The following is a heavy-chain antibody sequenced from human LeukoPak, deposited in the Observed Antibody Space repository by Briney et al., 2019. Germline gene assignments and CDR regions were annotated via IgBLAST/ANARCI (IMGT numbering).Heavy chain of an antibody. CDR1: GVIVGFKC. Sequence: GGSLRLSCAASGVIVGFKCMSWVRQAPGKGLEWVSIIYSGGSSYYADSVRGRFTVSRDTSKNTLYLQMNSLRAEDTAVYYCATRPDGNDVPYFDYWGQGTLVTVSS. V-gene: IGHV3-66*01. CDR2: IYSGGSS. CDR3: ATRPDGNDVPYFDY. D-gene: IGHD5-12*01. J-gene: IGHJ4*02.